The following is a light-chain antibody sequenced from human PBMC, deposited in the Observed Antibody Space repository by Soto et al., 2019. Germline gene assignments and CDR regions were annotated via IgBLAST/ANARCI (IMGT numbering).Light chain of an antibody. CDR1: QSISNW. CDR2: KAS. V-gene: IGKV1-5*03. CDR3: QQYNTYWT. Sequence: DIQMTQSPSTLSASVGYRFTITCRASQSISNWLAWYKQKPGKAPKLLINKASNLESGVPSRFNGSGSGTEFTLTISSMKPDDFASYYCQQYNTYWTFGQGTKVDIK. J-gene: IGKJ1*01.